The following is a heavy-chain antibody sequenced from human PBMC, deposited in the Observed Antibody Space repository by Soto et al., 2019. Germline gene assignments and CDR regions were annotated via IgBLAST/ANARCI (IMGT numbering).Heavy chain of an antibody. CDR2: ISGSGGST. D-gene: IGHD6-13*01. CDR3: AKAPREADGLKPYYFDN. CDR1: GFTFSSYA. V-gene: IGHV3-23*01. J-gene: IGHJ4*02. Sequence: EVQLLESGGGLVQPGGSLRLSCAASGFTFSSYAMSWVRHAPGKGLEWVAAISGSGGSTYYADSVKGRFTISRDNSKNTLYLQKKSVRAGDAAVYYCAKAPREADGLKPYYFDNWGQGPLVTVSS.